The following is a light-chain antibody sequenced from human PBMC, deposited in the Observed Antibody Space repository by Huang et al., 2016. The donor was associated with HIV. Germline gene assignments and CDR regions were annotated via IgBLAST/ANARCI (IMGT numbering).Light chain of an antibody. CDR1: QSVSSY. CDR3: QQRSDWPT. J-gene: IGKJ2*01. Sequence: EIVLTQSPATLSLSPGERATLSCRASQSVSSYLAWYQKKPGQAPRLLIYDASNRAGGIPDRCRGSGSGTDFTLTISSLEPEDFAVYYCQQRSDWPTFGQGTKLEIK. CDR2: DAS. V-gene: IGKV3-11*01.